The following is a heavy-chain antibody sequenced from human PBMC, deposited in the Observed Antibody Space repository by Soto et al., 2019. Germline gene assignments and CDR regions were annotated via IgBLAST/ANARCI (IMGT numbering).Heavy chain of an antibody. CDR1: GFTFSDYY. D-gene: IGHD5-12*01. Sequence: GGSLRLSCAASGFTFSDYYMSWIRQAPGKGLEWVSYISSSGSTIYYADSVKGRFTISRDNAKNSLYLQMNSLRAEDTAVYYCARDQKGWGGYSRYYYYYYMDVWGKGTTVTVSS. V-gene: IGHV3-11*01. J-gene: IGHJ6*03. CDR3: ARDQKGWGGYSRYYYYYYMDV. CDR2: ISSSGSTI.